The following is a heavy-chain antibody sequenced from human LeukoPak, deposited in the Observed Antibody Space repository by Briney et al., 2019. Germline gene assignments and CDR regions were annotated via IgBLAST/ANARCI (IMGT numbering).Heavy chain of an antibody. CDR1: GYTFSSYG. J-gene: IGHJ5*02. CDR3: VRGILSDDTLTGP. D-gene: IGHD3-9*01. V-gene: IGHV1-18*01. CDR2: ISTYNGDT. Sequence: RASVKVSCKTSGYTFSSYGINWVRQAPGQGLEWMGWISTYNGDTHYGQKVQGRVTMTTDTSTNTAYMELRSLTSDDTAVYYCVRGILSDDTLTGPWGQGTLVTVSS.